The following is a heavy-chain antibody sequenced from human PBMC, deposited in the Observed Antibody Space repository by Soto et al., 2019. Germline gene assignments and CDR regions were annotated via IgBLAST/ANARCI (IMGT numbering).Heavy chain of an antibody. Sequence: PSETLSLTCTVSGGSISSYYWSWIRQPPGKGLEWIGYIYYSGSTNYNPSLKSRVTISVDTSKNQFSLKLSSVTAEDTAVYYCARDNWGTVTHDAFDIGGQGTMVTVSS. V-gene: IGHV4-59*01. CDR1: GGSISSYY. J-gene: IGHJ3*02. CDR2: IYYSGST. CDR3: ARDNWGTVTHDAFDI. D-gene: IGHD4-17*01.